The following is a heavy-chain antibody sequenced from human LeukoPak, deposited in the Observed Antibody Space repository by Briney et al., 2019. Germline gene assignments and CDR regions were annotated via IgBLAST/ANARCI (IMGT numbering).Heavy chain of an antibody. J-gene: IGHJ4*02. CDR1: GYTFTDNY. CDR3: ARVVYGSRLFDS. Sequence: GASVKVSCKASGYTFTDNYIHWVRQTPGQGLEWMGWIIPKNSGTNYAQKFQGRVTMTRDTSISTAYMELSSLRSDDTATYYCARVVYGSRLFDSWGQGTLVTVSS. V-gene: IGHV1-2*02. CDR2: IIPKNSGT. D-gene: IGHD6-13*01.